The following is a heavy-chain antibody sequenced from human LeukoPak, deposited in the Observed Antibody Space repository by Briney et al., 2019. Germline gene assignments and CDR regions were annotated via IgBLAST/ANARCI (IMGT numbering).Heavy chain of an antibody. CDR2: INPNSGDT. J-gene: IGHJ4*02. D-gene: IGHD6-19*01. CDR1: GYTFSDYY. CDR3: ARAHSSGWFLVDY. V-gene: IGHV1-2*02. Sequence: GASVKVSCKTSGYTFSDYYIHWKRQAPGQGLEWVGWINPNSGDTDYAQKFQGRVTVTRDTSISTAYMELGRLRSDDTAVYYCARAHSSGWFLVDYWGQGTLVTVSS.